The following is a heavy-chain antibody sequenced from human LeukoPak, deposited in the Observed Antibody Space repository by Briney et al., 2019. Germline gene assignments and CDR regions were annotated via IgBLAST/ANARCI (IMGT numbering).Heavy chain of an antibody. J-gene: IGHJ3*02. V-gene: IGHV4-4*07. D-gene: IGHD3-22*01. CDR1: GGSISSYY. CDR2: IYTSGST. CDR3: ARDPETHYYDSSGYYLRAFDI. Sequence: PSETLSLTCTVSGGSISSYYWSWIRQPAGKGLEWIGRIYTSGSTNYNPSLKSRVTMSVDTSKNQFSLKLSSVTAADTAVYYCARDPETHYYDSSGYYLRAFDIWGQGTMVTVSS.